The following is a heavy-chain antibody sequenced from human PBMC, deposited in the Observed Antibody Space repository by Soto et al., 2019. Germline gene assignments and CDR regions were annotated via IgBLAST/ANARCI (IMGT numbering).Heavy chain of an antibody. Sequence: QVQLVQSGAEVKKPGSSVKVSCKASGGTFSSYAISWVRQAPGQGLEWMGGIIPIFGTANYAQKFQGRVTITADESTSTAYMELSSLRSEDTAVYYCARVCGPISSGGSCYHWVGWFDPGGQGTLVTVSS. CDR3: ARVCGPISSGGSCYHWVGWFDP. D-gene: IGHD2-15*01. J-gene: IGHJ5*02. CDR2: IIPIFGTA. V-gene: IGHV1-69*01. CDR1: GGTFSSYA.